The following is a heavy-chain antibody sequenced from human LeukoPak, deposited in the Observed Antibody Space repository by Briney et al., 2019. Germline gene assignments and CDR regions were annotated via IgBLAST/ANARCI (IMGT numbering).Heavy chain of an antibody. D-gene: IGHD3-22*01. CDR3: AKYYYDSSGYYYDPIYFDY. CDR2: ISGSGGST. V-gene: IGHV3-23*01. Sequence: WVRQPPGKGLEWVSAISGSGGSTYYADSVKGRFTISRDNSKNTLYLQMNSLRAEDTAVYYCAKYYYDSSGYYYDPIYFDYWGQGTLVTVSS. J-gene: IGHJ4*02.